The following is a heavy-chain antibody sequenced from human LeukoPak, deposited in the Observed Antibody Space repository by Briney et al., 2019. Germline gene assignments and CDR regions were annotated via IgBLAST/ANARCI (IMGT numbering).Heavy chain of an antibody. CDR1: GFTLSSYW. D-gene: IGHD3-22*01. CDR2: IKQDGSEK. J-gene: IGHJ1*01. Sequence: GGSLRLSCAASGFTLSSYWMSWVRQAPGKGLEWVANIKQDGSEKYYVDSVKGRFTISRDNAKNSLYLQMNSLRAEDTAVYYCARESFGDSSGYYYAEYFQHWGQGTLVTVSS. CDR3: ARESFGDSSGYYYAEYFQH. V-gene: IGHV3-7*01.